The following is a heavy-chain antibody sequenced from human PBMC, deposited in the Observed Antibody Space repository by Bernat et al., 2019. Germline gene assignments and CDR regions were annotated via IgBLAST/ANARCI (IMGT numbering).Heavy chain of an antibody. Sequence: QVQLQESGPGLVKPSETLSLTCTVSGGSISSYYWSWIRQPPGKGLEWIGYIYYSGTTNYNPSLKSRVTISVDTSKKKFSLKLSSVTAADTAVHYCARSIEDDWYFDLWGRGTLVTVSS. CDR1: GGSISSYY. CDR2: IYYSGTT. CDR3: ARSIEDDWYFDL. D-gene: IGHD3-16*02. J-gene: IGHJ2*01. V-gene: IGHV4-59*01.